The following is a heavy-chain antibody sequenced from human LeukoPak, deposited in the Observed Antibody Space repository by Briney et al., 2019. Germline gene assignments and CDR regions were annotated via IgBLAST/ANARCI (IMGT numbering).Heavy chain of an antibody. V-gene: IGHV1-3*01. CDR2: INADNGNT. J-gene: IGHJ4*02. D-gene: IGHD2-8*01. CDR1: GYTFTSYT. CDR3: ARYEREFDY. Sequence: ASVTVSCKASGYTFTSYTMHWVRQAPRQRLEWMGWINADNGNTKYSQKFQGRVTITRDTSASTAYMELSSLRSEDTAVYYCARYEREFDYWGQGTLVTVSS.